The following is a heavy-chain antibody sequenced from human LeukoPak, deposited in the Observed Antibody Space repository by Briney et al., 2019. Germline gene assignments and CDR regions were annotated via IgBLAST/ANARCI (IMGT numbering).Heavy chain of an antibody. CDR1: GFTFSSYG. CDR2: ISYDGSNK. Sequence: GGSLRFSCAASGFTFSSYGMHWVRQAPGKGLEWVAVISYDGSNKYYADSVKGRFTISRDNSKNTLYLQMNSLRAEDTAVYYCARDNYGFDYWGQGTLVTVSS. J-gene: IGHJ4*02. V-gene: IGHV3-30*03. D-gene: IGHD3-10*01. CDR3: ARDNYGFDY.